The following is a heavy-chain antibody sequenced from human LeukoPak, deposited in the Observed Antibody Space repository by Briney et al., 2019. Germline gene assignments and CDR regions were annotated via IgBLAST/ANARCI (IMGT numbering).Heavy chain of an antibody. CDR1: GFTFGSYW. CDR3: AKVMPLYQLQWGLYDY. V-gene: IGHV3-74*01. D-gene: IGHD2-2*01. J-gene: IGHJ4*02. Sequence: GGSLRLSCAASGFTFGSYWMHWVRQAPGKGLVWVSRIDTDGTDTAYADSVKGRFTISRDNAKNTLYLQMNSLRAEDTAVYYCAKVMPLYQLQWGLYDYWGQGTLVTVSS. CDR2: IDTDGTDT.